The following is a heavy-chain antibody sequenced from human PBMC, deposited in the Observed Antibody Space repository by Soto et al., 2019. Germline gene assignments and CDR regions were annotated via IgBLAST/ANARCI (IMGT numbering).Heavy chain of an antibody. CDR1: GFTFSSYG. V-gene: IGHV3-33*01. CDR3: ARDGGDYDFWNGYYFDY. CDR2: IWYDGSNK. Sequence: GGSLRLSCAASGFTFSSYGMHWVRQAPGKGLEWVAVIWYDGSNKFYADSVKGRFTISRDNSKNTLYLQMNSLRAEDTAVYYCARDGGDYDFWNGYYFDYWGQGTLVTV. J-gene: IGHJ4*02. D-gene: IGHD3-3*01.